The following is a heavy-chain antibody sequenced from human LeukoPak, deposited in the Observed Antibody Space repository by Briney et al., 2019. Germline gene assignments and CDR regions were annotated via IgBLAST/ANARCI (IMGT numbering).Heavy chain of an antibody. V-gene: IGHV3-15*01. Sequence: PGRSLRLSCTASGFTFCDYVMSWVCQAPGKGLEWVGRIKSKTDGGRTDYAHPVKGQFTISRDDSKNTLYLQMNSLKTEDTAVYYCTTDLCSSTSCSLVYWGEGPIVSVSS. D-gene: IGHD2-2*01. J-gene: IGHJ4*02. CDR2: IKSKTDGGRT. CDR1: GFTFCDYV. CDR3: TTDLCSSTSCSLVY.